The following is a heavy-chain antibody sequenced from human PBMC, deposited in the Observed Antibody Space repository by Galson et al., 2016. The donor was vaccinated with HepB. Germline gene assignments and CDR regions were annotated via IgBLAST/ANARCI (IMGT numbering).Heavy chain of an antibody. V-gene: IGHV3-20*04. CDR1: GFSFADYG. D-gene: IGHD3-10*01. CDR3: ARVDGSGNYVNVQFDH. J-gene: IGHJ4*02. Sequence: SLRLSCAVSGFSFADYGMSWVRQAPGKGLEWVSGISWTGGRTGYGDSVKGRFTITRDNAKSSLYLQMSGLTVEDTALYYCARVDGSGNYVNVQFDHWGQGTLVTVSS. CDR2: ISWTGGRT.